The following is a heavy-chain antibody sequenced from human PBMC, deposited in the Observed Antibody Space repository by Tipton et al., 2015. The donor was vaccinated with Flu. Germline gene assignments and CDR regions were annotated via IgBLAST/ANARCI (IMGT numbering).Heavy chain of an antibody. V-gene: IGHV4-34*01. CDR1: GGSFGGFY. Sequence: TLSLTCALSGGSFGGFYWSWIRQPPGKGLEWIGEILHTGNTTYSPSLKSRVTISIDKSKSQFSLKLTSVTAADTALYYCARGDSSSYFDPWGQGILVTVSS. J-gene: IGHJ5*02. CDR3: ARGDSSSYFDP. CDR2: ILHTGNT. D-gene: IGHD6-6*01.